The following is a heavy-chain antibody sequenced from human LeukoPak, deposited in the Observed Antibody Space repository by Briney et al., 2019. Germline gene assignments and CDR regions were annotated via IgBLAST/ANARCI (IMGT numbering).Heavy chain of an antibody. J-gene: IGHJ4*02. CDR1: GFSLSTSGMC. Sequence: SGPALVKPTQTLTLTCTFSGFSLSTSGMCVSWIRQPPGKALEWLARIDWDDDKYYSTSLKTRLTISKDTSKNQVVLTMTKMDPVDTVTYYCARTGDYSRHFDSWGQGTLVTVSS. V-gene: IGHV2-70*11. CDR2: IDWDDDK. CDR3: ARTGDYSRHFDS. D-gene: IGHD2-21*01.